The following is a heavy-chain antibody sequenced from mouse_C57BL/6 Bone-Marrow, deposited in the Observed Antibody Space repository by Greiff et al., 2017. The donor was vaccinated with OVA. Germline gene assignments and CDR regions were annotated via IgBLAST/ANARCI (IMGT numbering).Heavy chain of an antibody. V-gene: IGHV1-76*01. Sequence: QVQLKESGAELVRPGASVKLSCKASGYTFTDYYINWVKQRPGQGLERIARIYPGSGNTYYNEKFKGKATLTAEKSSSTAYMQLSSLTSEDSAVYFCARQAYYSKEGTWFAYWGQGTLVTVSA. CDR2: IYPGSGNT. J-gene: IGHJ3*01. CDR1: GYTFTDYY. CDR3: ARQAYYSKEGTWFAY. D-gene: IGHD2-5*01.